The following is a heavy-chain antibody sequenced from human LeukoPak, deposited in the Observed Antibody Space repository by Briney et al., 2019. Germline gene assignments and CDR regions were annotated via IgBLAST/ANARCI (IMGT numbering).Heavy chain of an antibody. CDR1: GGAISSFY. V-gene: IGHV4-59*01. D-gene: IGHD6-6*01. CDR2: IYYSGGT. Sequence: PETLCPTRTVSGGAISSFYTSRIWQPPGKGLEWIGYIYYSGGTNYNPSLKSRVTISVDTSKNQFSLKLSSVTAADTAVYYCVRSSGYFDYWGQGTLVTVSS. J-gene: IGHJ4*02. CDR3: VRSSGYFDY.